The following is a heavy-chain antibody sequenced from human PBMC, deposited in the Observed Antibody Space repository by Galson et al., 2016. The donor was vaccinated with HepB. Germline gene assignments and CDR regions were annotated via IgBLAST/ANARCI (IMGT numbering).Heavy chain of an antibody. V-gene: IGHV3-7*03. CDR3: AKDHITGWSFDF. J-gene: IGHJ4*02. CDR1: GFTFSTYW. Sequence: SLRLSCAASGFTFSTYWMCWVRQAPGKGLEWVAAIKTDGSDKYYADSVKGRCTISRDNADNSLYLQINSLRNGDTAVYYCAKDHITGWSFDFWGQGTLVTVSS. D-gene: IGHD6-19*01. CDR2: IKTDGSDK.